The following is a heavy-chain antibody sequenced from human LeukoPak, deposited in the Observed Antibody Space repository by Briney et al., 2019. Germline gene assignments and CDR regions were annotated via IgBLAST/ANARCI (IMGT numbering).Heavy chain of an antibody. CDR1: GFTFSSYA. D-gene: IGHD6-13*01. Sequence: GGSLRLSCAASGFTFSSYAMSWVRQAPGKGLEWVSAISGSGGSTYYADSVKGRFTISRDNPKNTLYLQMNSLRAEDTAVYYCAKVLHLYYSSSWYYDYWGQGTLVTVSS. J-gene: IGHJ4*02. CDR3: AKVLHLYYSSSWYYDY. CDR2: ISGSGGST. V-gene: IGHV3-23*01.